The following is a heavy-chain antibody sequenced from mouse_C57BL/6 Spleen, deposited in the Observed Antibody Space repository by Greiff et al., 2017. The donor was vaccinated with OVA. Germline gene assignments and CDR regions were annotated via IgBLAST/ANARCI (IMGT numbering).Heavy chain of an antibody. D-gene: IGHD2-4*01. J-gene: IGHJ3*01. CDR3: ARRGYDYDGGPWFAY. CDR1: GYTFTSYW. CDR2: IDPSDSYT. Sequence: QVQLQQPGAELVKPGASVKLSCKASGYTFTSYWMQWVKQRPGQGLEWIGEIDPSDSYTNYNQKFKGQATLTVDTSSSTAYMQLSSLTSEDSAVYYCARRGYDYDGGPWFAYWGQGTLVTVSA. V-gene: IGHV1-50*01.